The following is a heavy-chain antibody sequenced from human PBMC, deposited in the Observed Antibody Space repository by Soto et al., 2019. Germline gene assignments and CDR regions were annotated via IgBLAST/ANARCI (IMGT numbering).Heavy chain of an antibody. J-gene: IGHJ6*02. CDR2: ISAYNGNT. Sequence: ASVKVSCKASGYTFTSYGISWVRQAPGQGLEWMGWISAYNGNTNYAQKLQGRVTMTTDTSTSKDYMELRSLRSDDTAVYYCARDRQIVVVPAVIPPELYYYYGMDVWGQGTTVTVSS. CDR1: GYTFTSYG. D-gene: IGHD2-2*02. V-gene: IGHV1-18*01. CDR3: ARDRQIVVVPAVIPPELYYYYGMDV.